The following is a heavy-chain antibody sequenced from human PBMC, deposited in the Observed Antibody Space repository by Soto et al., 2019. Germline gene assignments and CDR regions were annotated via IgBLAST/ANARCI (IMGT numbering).Heavy chain of an antibody. CDR3: ATPRKNFYYYGMDV. Sequence: SETLSLTCAVYGGSFSGYYGTWIHQPPGKGLEWIGEIHHSGSTNYNPSLKSRVSISVDMSNNQFSLRLSSVTAADTAVYYCATPRKNFYYYGMDVWGQGTTVTVSS. CDR2: IHHSGST. J-gene: IGHJ6*02. V-gene: IGHV4-34*01. CDR1: GGSFSGYY.